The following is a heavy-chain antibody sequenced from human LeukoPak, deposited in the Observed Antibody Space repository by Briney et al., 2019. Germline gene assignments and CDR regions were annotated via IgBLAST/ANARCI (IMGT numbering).Heavy chain of an antibody. CDR1: GGSISSYY. D-gene: IGHD2-2*01. CDR3: ARDCSSTSCSFDY. J-gene: IGHJ4*02. CDR2: IYYSGST. Sequence: SETLCLTCTVSGGSISSYYWSWIRQPPGKVLGWIGHIYYSGSTNYNPSLKGRVTISVYTSKNQFSLKLSSVTAADTAVYYCARDCSSTSCSFDYWGQGTLVTVSS. V-gene: IGHV4-59*01.